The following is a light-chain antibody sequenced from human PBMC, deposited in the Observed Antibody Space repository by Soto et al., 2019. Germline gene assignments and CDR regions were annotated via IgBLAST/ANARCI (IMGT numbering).Light chain of an antibody. V-gene: IGKV1-5*01. CDR2: DAS. CDR3: QQYNSYSRT. Sequence: MTHTPSTLSAFVGNRVTMTWRASQSSSRWLAWYQQKAGKAPKLLIYDASSLEGGVPSRFSGSGSGTDFTLTISSLQPDDSATYFCQQYNSYSRTLGQGTKV. CDR1: QSSSRW. J-gene: IGKJ1*01.